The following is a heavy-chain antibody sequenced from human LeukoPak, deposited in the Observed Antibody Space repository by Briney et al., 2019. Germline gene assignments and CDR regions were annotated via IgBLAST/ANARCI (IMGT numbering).Heavy chain of an antibody. CDR1: GGTFSSYA. D-gene: IGHD2-15*01. J-gene: IGHJ3*02. V-gene: IGHV1-69*04. Sequence: SVKVSCKASGGTFSSYAISWVRQAPGQGLEWMGRIIPIFGIASYAQKFQGRVTITADKSTSTAYMELSSLRSEDTAVYYCARAGYCSGGSCYPNDAFDIWGQGTMVTVSS. CDR2: IIPIFGIA. CDR3: ARAGYCSGGSCYPNDAFDI.